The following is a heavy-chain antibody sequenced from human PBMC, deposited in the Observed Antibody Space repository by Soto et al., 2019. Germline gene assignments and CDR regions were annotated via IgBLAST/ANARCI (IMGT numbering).Heavy chain of an antibody. D-gene: IGHD2-2*01. CDR3: ARFWVYCSSTSCYRPFDY. Sequence: ASVKVSCKDSGYTFTSYAMHWVRQAPGQRLEWMGWINAGNGNTKYSQKFQGRVTITRDTSASTAYMELSSLRSEDTAVYYCARFWVYCSSTSCYRPFDYWGQGTLVTVSS. CDR1: GYTFTSYA. V-gene: IGHV1-3*01. CDR2: INAGNGNT. J-gene: IGHJ4*02.